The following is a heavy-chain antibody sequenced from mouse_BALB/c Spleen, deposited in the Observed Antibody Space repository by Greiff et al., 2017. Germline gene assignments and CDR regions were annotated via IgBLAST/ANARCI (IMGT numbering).Heavy chain of an antibody. CDR2: ILPGSGST. CDR3: ARVITTVYAMDY. Sequence: QVQLKESGAELMKPGASVKISCKATGYTFSSYWIEWVKQRPGHGLEWIGEILPGSGSTNYNEKFKGKATFTADTSSNTAYMQLSSLTSEDSAVYYCARVITTVYAMDYWGQGTSVTVSS. J-gene: IGHJ4*01. V-gene: IGHV1-9*01. D-gene: IGHD1-1*01. CDR1: GYTFSSYW.